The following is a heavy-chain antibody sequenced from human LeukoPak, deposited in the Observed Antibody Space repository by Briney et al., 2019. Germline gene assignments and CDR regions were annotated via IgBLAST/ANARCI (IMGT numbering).Heavy chain of an antibody. CDR2: ISYDAADK. D-gene: IGHD3-22*01. V-gene: IGHV3-30*03. CDR3: AREGPRYYYDSSGYYGAFDI. CDR1: GFTFSSFA. Sequence: GGSLRLSCTGSGFTFSSFAIHWVRQAPGKGLEWVAVISYDAADKYYADSVKGRFTISRDNSKNTLYLQMNSLRAEDTAVYYCAREGPRYYYDSSGYYGAFDIWGQGTMVTVSS. J-gene: IGHJ3*02.